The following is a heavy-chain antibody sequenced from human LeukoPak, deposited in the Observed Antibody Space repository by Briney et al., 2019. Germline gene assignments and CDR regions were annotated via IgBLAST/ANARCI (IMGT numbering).Heavy chain of an antibody. J-gene: IGHJ5*02. D-gene: IGHD3-16*01. Sequence: GGSLRLSCAPSVFTFTIYWIHWVRQAPEKRLVWVSLINSDGSITSYADSVKGRFTISRDNAKNTLFLQMNSLRAEDTAVYYCVREFGKIDGETWGQGTLVTVSS. CDR1: VFTFTIYW. CDR2: INSDGSIT. V-gene: IGHV3-74*01. CDR3: VREFGKIDGET.